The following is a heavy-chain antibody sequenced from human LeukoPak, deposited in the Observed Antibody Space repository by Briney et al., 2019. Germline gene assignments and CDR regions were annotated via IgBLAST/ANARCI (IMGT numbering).Heavy chain of an antibody. J-gene: IGHJ4*02. CDR1: GDSITRNY. V-gene: IGHV4-4*07. D-gene: IGHD2-8*01. CDR3: TRVVNGGHFDY. CDR2: IYNSGNT. Sequence: SETLSLTCTVSGDSITRNYWSWIRQPAGKGLEWIGRIYNSGNTNYSPSLESRVTMSTDTSKNQFSLKLTSVTAADTAVYFCTRVVNGGHFDYWGQGTLVTVSS.